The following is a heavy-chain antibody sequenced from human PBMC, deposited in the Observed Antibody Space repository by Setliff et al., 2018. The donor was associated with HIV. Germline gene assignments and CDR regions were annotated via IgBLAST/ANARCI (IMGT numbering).Heavy chain of an antibody. J-gene: IGHJ4*02. V-gene: IGHV4-4*02. CDR3: ARGGYCSSTSCYVGDFDY. D-gene: IGHD2-2*01. CDR2: IYHSGST. Sequence: SETLSLTCAVSGGSISSSNWWSWVRQPPGKGLEWIGEIYHSGSTNYNPSLKSRVTISVDKSKNQFSLKLSSVTAADTAVYYCARGGYCSSTSCYVGDFDYWGQGTLVTVSS. CDR1: GGSISSSNW.